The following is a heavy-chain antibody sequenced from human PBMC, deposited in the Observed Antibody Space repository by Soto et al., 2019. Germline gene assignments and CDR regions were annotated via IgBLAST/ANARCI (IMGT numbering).Heavy chain of an antibody. D-gene: IGHD3-10*01. V-gene: IGHV4-34*01. J-gene: IGHJ6*04. CDR1: GGSFSDYY. Sequence: SETLSLTGAAYGGSFSDYYRSWVRQPPGKGLEWIGEINHSGSTNYNPSLKSRVTISVDTSKNQFSLKLSSVTAADTAVYYCARPHVLLWFGESLLYGMDVWGKGTTVTVSS. CDR3: ARPHVLLWFGESLLYGMDV. CDR2: INHSGST.